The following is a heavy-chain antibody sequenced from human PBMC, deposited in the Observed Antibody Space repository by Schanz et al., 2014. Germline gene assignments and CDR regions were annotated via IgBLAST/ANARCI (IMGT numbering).Heavy chain of an antibody. V-gene: IGHV3-7*01. J-gene: IGHJ3*01. D-gene: IGHD5-12*01. CDR3: ARDGGRDGYNLAFDV. Sequence: VQLVESGGGVVQPGRSLRLSCAGSGFSFSDYGMHWVRQAPGRGLEWVANMNQDGSVKNYVDSVKGRFTISRDNAKNSLYLQMNSLRAEDTAVYFCARDGGRDGYNLAFDVWGQGTLVTVSS. CDR1: GFSFSDYG. CDR2: MNQDGSVK.